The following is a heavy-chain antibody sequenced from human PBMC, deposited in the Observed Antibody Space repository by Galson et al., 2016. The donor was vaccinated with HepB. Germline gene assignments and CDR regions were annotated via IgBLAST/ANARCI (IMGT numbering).Heavy chain of an antibody. V-gene: IGHV4-34*01. J-gene: IGHJ4*02. Sequence: SETLSLTCAVYGGSVSGHYWSWVRQPPGKGLEWIGEINDAGSTRYNPSLKSRVTLSLDTSKNQFSLNLNSVTAADTALYYCARGPAPRVCCGAYWGQGSLVTVSS. CDR3: ARGPAPRVCCGAY. CDR2: INDAGST. CDR1: GGSVSGHY. D-gene: IGHD2-15*01.